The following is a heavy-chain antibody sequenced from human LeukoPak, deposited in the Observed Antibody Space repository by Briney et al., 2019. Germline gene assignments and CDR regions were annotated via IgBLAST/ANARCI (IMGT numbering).Heavy chain of an antibody. CDR1: GDTFSSYA. V-gene: IGHV1-69*06. CDR2: IIPIFGTT. D-gene: IGHD3-22*01. CDR3: ATERDPYYYDTSGDPFDY. J-gene: IGHJ4*02. Sequence: GASVKVSCKASGDTFSSYAISWVRQAPGQGLEWMGGIIPIFGTTNYAQKFQGRVTITADKSTNTAYMELRSLRSEDTAIYYCATERDPYYYDTSGDPFDYWGQGTLVTVSS.